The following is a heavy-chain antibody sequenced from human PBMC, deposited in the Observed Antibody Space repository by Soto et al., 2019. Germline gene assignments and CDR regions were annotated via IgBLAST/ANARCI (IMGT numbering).Heavy chain of an antibody. CDR2: IWYDGSNK. V-gene: IGHV3-33*01. CDR1: GFTFSSYG. Sequence: QVQLVESGGGVVQPGRSLRLSCAASGFTFSSYGMHWVRQAPGKGLEWVAVIWYDGSNKYYADSVKGRFTISRDNSKNTLYLQMNSLRAEDTAVYYCARGVSTVVTMGWFDPWGQGTLVTVSS. D-gene: IGHD4-17*01. J-gene: IGHJ5*02. CDR3: ARGVSTVVTMGWFDP.